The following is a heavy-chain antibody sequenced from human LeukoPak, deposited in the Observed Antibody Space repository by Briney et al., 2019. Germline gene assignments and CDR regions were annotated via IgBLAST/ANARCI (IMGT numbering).Heavy chain of an antibody. J-gene: IGHJ4*02. CDR3: AKDPRVATIEIFDY. V-gene: IGHV3-23*01. D-gene: IGHD5-12*01. Sequence: PGGSLRLSCAASGFTFNSYAMSWVRQAPGKGLEWVSSISGGGGVTYYADSVKGRFTISRDNSKNTLYLQMNSLRAEDTAVYYCAKDPRVATIEIFDYWGQGTLVTVSS. CDR2: ISGGGGVT. CDR1: GFTFNSYA.